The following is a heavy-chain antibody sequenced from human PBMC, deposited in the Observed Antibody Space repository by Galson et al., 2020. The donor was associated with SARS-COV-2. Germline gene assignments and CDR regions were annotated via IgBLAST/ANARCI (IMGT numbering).Heavy chain of an antibody. CDR2: IYNSGTT. CDR1: GDSISGYH. V-gene: IGHV4-59*08. J-gene: IGHJ4*02. Sequence: ETSETLSLTCTVSGDSISGYHWSWIRQPPGKGLEWIGYIYNSGTTIYNPSLQSRVTISVDTSKNQFSLRLRSVTAADTAVYYCAGDYHSGSYRFDYWGQGALVIVSS. CDR3: AGDYHSGSYRFDY. D-gene: IGHD3-10*01.